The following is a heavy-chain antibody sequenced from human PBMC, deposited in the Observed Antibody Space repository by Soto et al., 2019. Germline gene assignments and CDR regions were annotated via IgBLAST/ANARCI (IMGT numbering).Heavy chain of an antibody. J-gene: IGHJ5*02. CDR1: GFTFSSYG. V-gene: IGHV3-30*18. D-gene: IGHD3-16*02. CDR2: ISYDGSNK. CDR3: AKDLRPFMITFGGVIASP. Sequence: QVQLVESGGGVVQPGRSLRLSCAASGFTFSSYGMHWVRQAPGKGLEWVAVISYDGSNKYYADSVKGRFTISRDNSKNTLYLQMNSLRAEDTAVYYCAKDLRPFMITFGGVIASPWGQGTLVTVSS.